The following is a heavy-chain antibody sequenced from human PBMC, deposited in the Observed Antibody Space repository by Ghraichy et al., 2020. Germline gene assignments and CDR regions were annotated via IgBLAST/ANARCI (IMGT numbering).Heavy chain of an antibody. D-gene: IGHD5-12*01. CDR1: GITFSSYE. CDR3: AVDSGYDSTGYFDY. CDR2: ISSSGGAI. V-gene: IGHV3-48*03. J-gene: IGHJ4*02. Sequence: GGSLRLSCAASGITFSSYEMNWVRQAPGKGLEWVSYISSSGGAIYYADSVKGRFTVSRDNTKNSLYLQMSSLRAEDTAVYYCAVDSGYDSTGYFDYWGRGTLVTVSS.